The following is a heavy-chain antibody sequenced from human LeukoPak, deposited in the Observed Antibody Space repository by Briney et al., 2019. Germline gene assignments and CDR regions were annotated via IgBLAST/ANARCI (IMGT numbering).Heavy chain of an antibody. Sequence: GGSLRLSCAASGFTFDDYGMSWVRQAPGKGLEWVSAISGSGGSTYYADSVKGRFTISRDNSKNTLYLQMNSLRAEDTAVYYCAKSGSGWTPIYYYYYGMDVWGQGTTVTVSS. CDR2: ISGSGGST. J-gene: IGHJ6*02. CDR1: GFTFDDYG. CDR3: AKSGSGWTPIYYYYYGMDV. V-gene: IGHV3-23*01. D-gene: IGHD6-19*01.